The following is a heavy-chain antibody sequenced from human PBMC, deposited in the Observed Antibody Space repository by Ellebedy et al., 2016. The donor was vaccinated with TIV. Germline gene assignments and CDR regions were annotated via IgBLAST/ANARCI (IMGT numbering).Heavy chain of an antibody. J-gene: IGHJ5*02. CDR3: ARGYGSGSYDGETTRYNWFDP. Sequence: ASVKVSCKASGYTFTGYCMHRVRQAHGQGPERLGWINSNRGGTNYAQKFQGWVTMTRETSISTAYMELSRLRSDDTAVYYCARGYGSGSYDGETTRYNWFDPWGQGTLVTVSS. CDR1: GYTFTGYC. V-gene: IGHV1-2*04. CDR2: INSNRGGT. D-gene: IGHD3-10*01.